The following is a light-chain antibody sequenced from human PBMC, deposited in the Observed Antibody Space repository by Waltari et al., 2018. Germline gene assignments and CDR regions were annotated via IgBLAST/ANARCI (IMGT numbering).Light chain of an antibody. CDR3: QQYNNWPRT. J-gene: IGKJ2*01. CDR1: QSVSSN. V-gene: IGKV3-15*01. CDR2: GAS. Sequence: EIVMTQSPATLSVSPGETATLSCRASQSVSSNLAWYQQKPGQAPRLLISGASTRATGIPARFSGSGSGTEFTLTISSLQSEDFAVYYCQQYNNWPRTFGQGTKLEIK.